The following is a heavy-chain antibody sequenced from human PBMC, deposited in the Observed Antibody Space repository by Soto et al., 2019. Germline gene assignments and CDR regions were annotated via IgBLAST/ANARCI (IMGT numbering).Heavy chain of an antibody. V-gene: IGHV1-69*02. D-gene: IGHD4-17*01. CDR1: GGTFSSYT. Sequence: QVQLVQSGAEVKKPGSSGKVSCKASGGTFSSYTISWVRQAPGQGLEWMGRIIPILGIANYAAKFEGRVTITADKSTSTAYMELSSLRSEDTAVYHCARATTVGGMDVWGQGTTVTVSS. CDR3: ARATTVGGMDV. J-gene: IGHJ6*02. CDR2: IIPILGIA.